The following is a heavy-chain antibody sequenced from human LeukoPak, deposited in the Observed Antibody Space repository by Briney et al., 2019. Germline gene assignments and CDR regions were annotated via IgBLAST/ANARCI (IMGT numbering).Heavy chain of an antibody. CDR2: ISGSGGST. V-gene: IGHV3-23*01. CDR1: GFSFKNYA. J-gene: IGHJ4*02. D-gene: IGHD2-15*01. Sequence: GGSLRLSCAASGFSFKNYAMSWVRQAPGKGLEWVSAISGSGGSTYYADSVKGRFTISRDNSKNTLYLQMNSLRAEDTAVYYCAKDRIGLYYFDYWGQGTLVTVSS. CDR3: AKDRIGLYYFDY.